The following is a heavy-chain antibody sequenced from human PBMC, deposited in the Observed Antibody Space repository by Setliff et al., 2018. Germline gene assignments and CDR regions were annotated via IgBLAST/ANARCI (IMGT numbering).Heavy chain of an antibody. CDR1: GFTFNTYA. V-gene: IGHV3-23*01. CDR3: AKSPHDFWSGRVFFDY. CDR2: ISDSLSTT. J-gene: IGHJ4*01. D-gene: IGHD3-3*01. Sequence: GGSLRLSCAASGFTFNTYAMSWVRQPPGKGLEWVSTISDSLSTTYYTDSVRGRFTISRDDSKKILYLQMDSLRAEDTAIYYCAKSPHDFWSGRVFFDYWGQGMLVTVSS.